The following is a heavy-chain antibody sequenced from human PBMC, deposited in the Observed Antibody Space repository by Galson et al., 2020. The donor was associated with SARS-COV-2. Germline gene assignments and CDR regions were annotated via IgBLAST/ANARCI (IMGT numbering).Heavy chain of an antibody. CDR2: ISYDGSNK. CDR1: GFTFSSYA. D-gene: IGHD3-10*01. CDR3: ARGAPSLILWFGEFCDY. J-gene: IGHJ4*02. V-gene: IGHV3-30-3*01. Sequence: GGSLRLSCAASGFTFSSYAMHWVRQAPGKGLEWVAVISYDGSNKYYADSVKGRFTISRDNSKNTLYLQMNSLRAEDTAVYYCARGAPSLILWFGEFCDYWGQGTLVTVSS.